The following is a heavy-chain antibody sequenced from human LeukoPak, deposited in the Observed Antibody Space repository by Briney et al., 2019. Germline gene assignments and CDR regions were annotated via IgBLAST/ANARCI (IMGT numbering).Heavy chain of an antibody. J-gene: IGHJ6*02. CDR1: GFTVSSNY. Sequence: GGSLRLSCAASGFTVSSNYMGWVRQAPGKGLEWVSVIYSGGSTYYADSVKGRFTISRDNSKNTLYLQMNSLRAEDTAVYYCARDSHYDFWSGYYYYYGMDVWGQGTTVTVSS. D-gene: IGHD3-3*01. V-gene: IGHV3-53*01. CDR2: IYSGGST. CDR3: ARDSHYDFWSGYYYYYGMDV.